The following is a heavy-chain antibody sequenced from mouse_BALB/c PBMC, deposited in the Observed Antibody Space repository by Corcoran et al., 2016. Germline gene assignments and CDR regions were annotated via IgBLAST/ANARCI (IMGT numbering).Heavy chain of an antibody. V-gene: IGHV1-18*01. J-gene: IGHJ2*01. CDR3: ARWGITTFDC. Sequence: EVLLQQSGPELVKPGASVKIPCKASGYTFTDYNMDWVKQSHGKSLEWIGDINPRSGGTIYNQTFKGKATLTVDKSSSTAYMVLRSLTSEDTAVYYCARWGITTFDCWGQGTTVTVSS. CDR1: GYTFTDYN. D-gene: IGHD1-1*01. CDR2: INPRSGGT.